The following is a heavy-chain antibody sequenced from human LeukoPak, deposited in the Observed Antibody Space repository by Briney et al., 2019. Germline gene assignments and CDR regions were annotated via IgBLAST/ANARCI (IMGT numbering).Heavy chain of an antibody. CDR3: AREYYSSAFDI. CDR2: INWNGGST. CDR1: GFTFSSYT. Sequence: GGSLRLSCAASGFTFSSYTMNWVRQAPGKGLELDSGINWNGGSTGYADSVKGRFTISRDNAKNSLYLQMNSLRVEDTALYYCAREYYSSAFDIWGQGTMVTVSS. J-gene: IGHJ3*02. D-gene: IGHD3-10*01. V-gene: IGHV3-20*04.